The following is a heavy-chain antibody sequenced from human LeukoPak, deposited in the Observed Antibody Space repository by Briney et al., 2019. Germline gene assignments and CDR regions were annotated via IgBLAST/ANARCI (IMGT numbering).Heavy chain of an antibody. CDR1: GFTFTNYW. CDR2: IKQDGSEK. V-gene: IGHV3-7*01. Sequence: GGSLRLSCAASGFTFTNYWMTWVRQAPGKGLEWVANIKQDGSEKYYVDSVKGRFTISRDDAKNSLYLQMNSLRAEDTAVYYCARGKLWTGYWGQGTLVTVSS. D-gene: IGHD3/OR15-3a*01. CDR3: ARGKLWTGY. J-gene: IGHJ4*02.